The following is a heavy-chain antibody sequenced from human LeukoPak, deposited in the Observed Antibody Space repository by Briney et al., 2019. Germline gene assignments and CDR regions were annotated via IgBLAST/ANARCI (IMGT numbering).Heavy chain of an antibody. V-gene: IGHV3-66*02. J-gene: IGHJ4*02. D-gene: IGHD3-22*01. Sequence: GGSLRLSCAASEFTFSSNYMSWVRQAPGKGLEWVSVIYSGGSTYYADSVKGRFTISRDNSKNTLYLQMNSLRAEDTAVYYCARGDYDSSGYWSYFDYWGQGTLVTVSS. CDR1: EFTFSSNY. CDR2: IYSGGST. CDR3: ARGDYDSSGYWSYFDY.